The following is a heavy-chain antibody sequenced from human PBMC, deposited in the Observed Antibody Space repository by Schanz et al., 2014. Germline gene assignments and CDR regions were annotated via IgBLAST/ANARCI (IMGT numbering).Heavy chain of an antibody. CDR1: GFTFSRNA. V-gene: IGHV3-23*04. D-gene: IGHD3-3*02. Sequence: VQLVESGGGLVQPGGSLRLSCAASGFTFSRNAMNWVRQAPGKGLEWVSLISGRGDSTHYADSVKGRFTISRDNSRKTLSLQMNSLRAEDTAVYYCATDHLPGLYYLDYWGQGTRVTVSS. J-gene: IGHJ4*02. CDR2: ISGRGDST. CDR3: ATDHLPGLYYLDY.